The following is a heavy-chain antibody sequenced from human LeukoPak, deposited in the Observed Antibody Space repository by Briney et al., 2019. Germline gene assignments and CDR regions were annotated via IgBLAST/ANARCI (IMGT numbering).Heavy chain of an antibody. CDR2: ISSSGSTI. D-gene: IGHD2-2*02. V-gene: IGHV3-11*01. J-gene: IGHJ6*02. CDR1: GFTFSDYY. CDR3: ARDQKVSQLLYSSYGMDV. Sequence: GGSLRLSCAASGFTFSDYYMSWIRQAPGKGLEWVSYISSSGSTIYYADSVKGRFTISRDNAKNSLYLQMNSLRAEDTAVYYCARDQKVSQLLYSSYGMDVWGQGTTVTVS.